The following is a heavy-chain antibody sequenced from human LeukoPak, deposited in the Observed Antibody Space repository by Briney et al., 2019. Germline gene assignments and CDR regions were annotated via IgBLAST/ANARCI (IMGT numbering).Heavy chain of an antibody. D-gene: IGHD3-10*01. CDR3: ARDPDNIKGVNFHH. Sequence: PGGSLRLSCAASGFTFRSDWMNWVRQAPGKGLEWVANINQDGSVKYYEDSVKGRFIISRDNAENELYLQRNSLRAEDTAVYYCARDPDNIKGVNFHHWGQGILVTVSP. CDR2: INQDGSVK. V-gene: IGHV3-7*01. CDR1: GFTFRSDW. J-gene: IGHJ4*02.